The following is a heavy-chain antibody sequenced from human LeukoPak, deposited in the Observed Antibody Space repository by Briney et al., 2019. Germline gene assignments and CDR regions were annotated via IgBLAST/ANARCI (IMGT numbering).Heavy chain of an antibody. V-gene: IGHV3-30*02. Sequence: GGSLRLSCAASGFTFSSYGMHWVRQAPGKGLEWVAFIRYDGSNKYYADSVKGRFTISRDNSKNTLYLQMNSLRAEDTAVYYCAKNYDFWSGYPFDAFDIWGQGTMVTVSS. J-gene: IGHJ3*02. CDR3: AKNYDFWSGYPFDAFDI. CDR1: GFTFSSYG. D-gene: IGHD3-3*01. CDR2: IRYDGSNK.